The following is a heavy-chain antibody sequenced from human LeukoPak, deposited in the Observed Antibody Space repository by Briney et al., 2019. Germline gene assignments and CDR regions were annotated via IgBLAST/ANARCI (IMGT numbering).Heavy chain of an antibody. J-gene: IGHJ6*03. CDR3: ARGSYDSGGYSYYYYYYMDV. D-gene: IGHD3-22*01. V-gene: IGHV4-59*11. Sequence: SETLSLTCTVSGGSISSHYWSWIRQPPGKGLEWIGYIYYSGSTNYNPSLKSRVTISVDTSKNQFSLKLSSVTAADTAVYYCARGSYDSGGYSYYYYYYMDVWGKGTTVTVSS. CDR2: IYYSGST. CDR1: GGSISSHY.